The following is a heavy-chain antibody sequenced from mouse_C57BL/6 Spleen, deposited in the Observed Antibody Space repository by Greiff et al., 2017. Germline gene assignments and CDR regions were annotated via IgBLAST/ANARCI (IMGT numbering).Heavy chain of an antibody. D-gene: IGHD1-1*01. Sequence: QVQLQQPGAELVMPGASVTLSCKASGYTFTSYWMHWVKQRLGQGLEWIGELVPSDSYTNYNQKLKGKSTLTVDKSSSTAYMQLSSLTSEDSAVYYCASHGSSYWYFDVWGTGTTVTVSS. CDR2: LVPSDSYT. CDR1: GYTFTSYW. J-gene: IGHJ1*03. V-gene: IGHV1-69*01. CDR3: ASHGSSYWYFDV.